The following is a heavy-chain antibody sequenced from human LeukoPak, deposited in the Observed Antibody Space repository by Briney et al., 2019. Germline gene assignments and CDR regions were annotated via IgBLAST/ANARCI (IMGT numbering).Heavy chain of an antibody. CDR1: GFTVSSNY. Sequence: GGSLRLSCAASGFTVSSNYMSWVRQAPGKGLEWVSEIYSDASTYYAASVKGRFSISRDNSKNTLYLQMNSLRAEDTAVYYCAKDRVAVAGSRRRANDYWGQGTLVTVSS. V-gene: IGHV3-53*01. CDR2: IYSDAST. D-gene: IGHD6-19*01. J-gene: IGHJ4*02. CDR3: AKDRVAVAGSRRRANDY.